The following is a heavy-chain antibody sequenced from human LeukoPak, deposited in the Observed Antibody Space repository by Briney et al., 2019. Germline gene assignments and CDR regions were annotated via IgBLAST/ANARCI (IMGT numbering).Heavy chain of an antibody. V-gene: IGHV3-30*18. CDR1: ESTPSSYG. CDR3: AKGCSRGSSCYIIDC. CDR2: ISNDGSDK. Sequence: PGGPLRFSWAASESTPSSYGRHWVRQPPGKGQGRVAIISNDGSDKKYADSVKGRFTISRDNSKNTLYLQMSGLRAEDTALYYCAKGCSRGSSCYIIDCWGQGTLVTVSS. D-gene: IGHD2-15*01. J-gene: IGHJ4*02.